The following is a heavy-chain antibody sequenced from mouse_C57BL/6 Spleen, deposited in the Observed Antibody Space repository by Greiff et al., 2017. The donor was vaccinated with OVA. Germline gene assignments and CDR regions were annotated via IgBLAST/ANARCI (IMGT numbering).Heavy chain of an antibody. CDR3: ARERDYYGSSYRYFDV. D-gene: IGHD1-1*01. CDR2: INPNNGGT. V-gene: IGHV1-18*01. J-gene: IGHJ1*03. Sequence: EVQLQQSGPELVKPGASVKIPCKASGYTFTDYNMDWVKQSHGKSLEWIGDINPNNGGTIYNQKFKGKATLTVDKSSSTAYMELRSLTSEDTAVYYCARERDYYGSSYRYFDVWGTGTTVTVSS. CDR1: GYTFTDYN.